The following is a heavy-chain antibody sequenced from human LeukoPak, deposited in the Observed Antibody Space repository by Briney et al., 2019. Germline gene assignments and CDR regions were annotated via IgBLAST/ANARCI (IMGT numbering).Heavy chain of an antibody. V-gene: IGHV3-23*01. D-gene: IGHD4-17*01. CDR2: ISGSGGST. CDR1: GFTFSSHL. J-gene: IGHJ4*02. Sequence: GGSLRLSCAASGFTFSSHLMHWVRQAPGKGLEWVSAISGSGGSTYYADSVKGRFTISRDNSKNTLYLQMNSLRAEDTAVYYCAKDRPGGTLYAFSTHTTGLFDYWGQGTLVTVSS. CDR3: AKDRPGGTLYAFSTHTTGLFDY.